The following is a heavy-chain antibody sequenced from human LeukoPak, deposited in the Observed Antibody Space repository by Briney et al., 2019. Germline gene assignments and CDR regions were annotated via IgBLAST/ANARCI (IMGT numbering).Heavy chain of an antibody. V-gene: IGHV3-48*03. J-gene: IGHJ4*02. CDR1: GITFSNYE. CDR3: ARGSLVHYYGSGSYRIRAGFDY. D-gene: IGHD3-10*01. CDR2: VSGSRSNI. Sequence: GGSLRLSCAASGITFSNYEMNWVRQAPGKGLEWVSYVSGSRSNIYYADSVKGRFTISRDNAKNSLFLQMNSLRAEDTAVYYCARGSLVHYYGSGSYRIRAGFDYWGQGTLVTVSS.